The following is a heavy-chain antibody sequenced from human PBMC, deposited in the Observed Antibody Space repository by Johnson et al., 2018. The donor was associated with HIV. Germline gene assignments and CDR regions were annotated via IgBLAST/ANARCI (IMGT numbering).Heavy chain of an antibody. CDR1: GFTFSSHD. V-gene: IGHV3-30*18. CDR2: ISYDGSNK. J-gene: IGHJ3*02. CDR3: AKEVPVYSYGYYDAFDI. Sequence: QEKLVESGGGVVQPGRSLRVSCGASGFTFSSHDMHWVRQAPGKGLEWVAVISYDGSNKYYADSVKGRFTISRDNSKNTLDLQMNSLRAEDTAVYYCAKEVPVYSYGYYDAFDIWGQGTMVTVSS. D-gene: IGHD5-18*01.